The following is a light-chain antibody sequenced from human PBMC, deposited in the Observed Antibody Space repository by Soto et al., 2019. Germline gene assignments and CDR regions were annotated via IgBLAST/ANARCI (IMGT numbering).Light chain of an antibody. J-gene: IGKJ4*01. CDR1: QDIGIN. V-gene: IGKV1-17*01. CDR3: QQHET. CDR2: VAS. Sequence: DIQMTQSPSSLSASVGDRVTMTCRASQDIGINLGWFQQKPGKAPKRLIYVASSLQSGVPSRFSGSGSGTEFTLTISSLQPEDFASYYCQQHETFGGGTKVEIK.